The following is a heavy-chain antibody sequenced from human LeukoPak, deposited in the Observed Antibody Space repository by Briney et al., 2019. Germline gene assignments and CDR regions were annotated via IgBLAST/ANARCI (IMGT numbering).Heavy chain of an antibody. J-gene: IGHJ4*02. V-gene: IGHV3-53*05. CDR3: AGFNYDY. CDR2: FYVGGAT. CDR1: GFSVTNNY. Sequence: GGSLRLSCAVSGFSVTNNYMSWVRQAPGKGLEWVSVFYVGGATYYADSVKGRFTISRDNSENTLYLQMNSLRAEDTAVYYCAGFNYDYWGQGTLVTVSS.